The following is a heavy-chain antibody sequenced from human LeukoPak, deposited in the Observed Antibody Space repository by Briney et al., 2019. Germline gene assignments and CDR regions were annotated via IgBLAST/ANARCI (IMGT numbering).Heavy chain of an antibody. D-gene: IGHD2-21*01. CDR2: INPSGSST. CDR1: GYTFTTYY. J-gene: IGHJ4*02. Sequence: ASVKVSCKASGYTFTTYYMHWVRQAPGQGLEWMGIINPSGSSTSYVQKFQGRVTMTRDTSTSTVYMVLSSLRSEDTAVYYCAREGDVGDPHFDYWGQGTLVTVSS. CDR3: AREGDVGDPHFDY. V-gene: IGHV1-46*01.